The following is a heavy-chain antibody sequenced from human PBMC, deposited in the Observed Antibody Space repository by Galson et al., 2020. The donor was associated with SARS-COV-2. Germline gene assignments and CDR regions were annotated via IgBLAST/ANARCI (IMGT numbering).Heavy chain of an antibody. Sequence: GESLKISCAASGFTFSDYYMSWIRQAPGKGLEWVSYISSSGSTIYYADSVKGRFTISRDNAKNSLYLQMNSLRAKDTAVYYCARNPVAAAGTLGPDYWGQGTLVTVSS. J-gene: IGHJ4*02. D-gene: IGHD6-13*01. CDR1: GFTFSDYY. CDR2: ISSSGSTI. CDR3: ARNPVAAAGTLGPDY. V-gene: IGHV3-11*01.